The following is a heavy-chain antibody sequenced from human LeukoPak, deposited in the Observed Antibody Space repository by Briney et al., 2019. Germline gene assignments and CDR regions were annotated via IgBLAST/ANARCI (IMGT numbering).Heavy chain of an antibody. J-gene: IGHJ6*03. CDR2: ISSSSDYT. D-gene: IGHD6-6*01. CDR3: ARDRPNNPTYYYYMDV. CDR1: GFTFSDYM. Sequence: GGSLRLSCAVSGFTFSDYMMYWVRQAPGKGLEWVSAISSSSDYTSYADSMKGRFTISRDNAKNSLYLQMNSLRAEDTAVYYCARDRPNNPTYYYYMDVWGKGTTVTVSS. V-gene: IGHV3-21*01.